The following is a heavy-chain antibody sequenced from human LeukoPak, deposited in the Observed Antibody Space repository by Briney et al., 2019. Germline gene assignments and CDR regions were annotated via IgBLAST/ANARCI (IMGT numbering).Heavy chain of an antibody. V-gene: IGHV4-39*01. CDR1: GGSISSGSYY. CDR3: ARHGGSGWQRPDY. Sequence: PSETLSLTCTVSGGSISSGSYYWGWIRQPPGKGLEWIGSIYYSGSTYYNPSLKSRVTISVDTSKNQFSLNLSSVTAADTAVYYCARHGGSGWQRPDYWGQGTLVTVSS. CDR2: IYYSGST. D-gene: IGHD6-19*01. J-gene: IGHJ4*02.